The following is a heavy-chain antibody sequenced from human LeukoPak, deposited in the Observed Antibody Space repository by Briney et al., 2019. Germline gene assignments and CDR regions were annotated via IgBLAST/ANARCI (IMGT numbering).Heavy chain of an antibody. CDR2: INSGSST. CDR1: GFTFTSYA. Sequence: GGSLRLSCAASGFTFTSYAMSWVRQAPGKGLEWVSRINSGSSTTYADSVKGRFTISRDNAKNSLYLQMNSLRAEDTAVYYCARSSSGSGGYYMDVRGKGTTVTVSS. V-gene: IGHV3-74*01. D-gene: IGHD1-26*01. CDR3: ARSSSGSGGYYMDV. J-gene: IGHJ6*03.